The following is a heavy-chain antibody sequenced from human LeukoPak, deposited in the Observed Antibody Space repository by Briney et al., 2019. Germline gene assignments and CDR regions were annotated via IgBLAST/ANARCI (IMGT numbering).Heavy chain of an antibody. V-gene: IGHV4-59*11. CDR2: IYYSGST. D-gene: IGHD1-26*01. J-gene: IGHJ4*02. Sequence: SETLSLTCTVSGGSISSHYWSWLRQPPGKGLEWIGYIYYSGSTNYNPSLKSRVTISVDTSKNQFSLRLSSVTAADTAVYYCARLIVVGATPGGFDYWGQGTLVTVSS. CDR3: ARLIVVGATPGGFDY. CDR1: GGSISSHY.